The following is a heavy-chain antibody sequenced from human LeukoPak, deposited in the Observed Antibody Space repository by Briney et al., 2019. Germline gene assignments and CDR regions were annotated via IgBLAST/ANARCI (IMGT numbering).Heavy chain of an antibody. V-gene: IGHV4-34*01. Sequence: PSETLSLTCAVYGGSFSGYYWSWIRQPPGKGLEWIGEINHSGSTNYNPSLKSRVTMSVDTSKNQFSLKLSSVTAADTAVYYCARDEVADYFDYWGQGTLVTVSS. CDR3: ARDEVADYFDY. CDR2: INHSGST. CDR1: GGSFSGYY. D-gene: IGHD6-19*01. J-gene: IGHJ4*02.